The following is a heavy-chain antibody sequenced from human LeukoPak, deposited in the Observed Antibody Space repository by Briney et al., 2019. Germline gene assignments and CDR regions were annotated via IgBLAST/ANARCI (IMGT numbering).Heavy chain of an antibody. Sequence: ASVKVSCQASGYAFTTYGITWVRQAPGQGLEWMGWISAYNGNANYAQKLLGRVTMTTDTSTSTAYMELRSLRSDDTAVYYCARDSGYDPGDYRGQGTLVTVSS. CDR3: ARDSGYDPGDY. J-gene: IGHJ4*02. V-gene: IGHV1-18*01. CDR1: GYAFTTYG. D-gene: IGHD5-12*01. CDR2: ISAYNGNA.